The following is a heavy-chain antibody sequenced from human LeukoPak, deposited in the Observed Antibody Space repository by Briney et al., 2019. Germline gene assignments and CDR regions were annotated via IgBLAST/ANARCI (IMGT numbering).Heavy chain of an antibody. Sequence: SETLSLTCTVSGGSISSYYWSWTRQPPGKGLEWIGYIYYSGSTNYNPSLKSRVTISVDTSKNQFSLKLSSVTAADTAEYYCARDPSNSSGFDYWGQGALVTVSS. CDR2: IYYSGST. J-gene: IGHJ4*02. V-gene: IGHV4-59*01. CDR1: GGSISSYY. D-gene: IGHD3-22*01. CDR3: ARDPSNSSGFDY.